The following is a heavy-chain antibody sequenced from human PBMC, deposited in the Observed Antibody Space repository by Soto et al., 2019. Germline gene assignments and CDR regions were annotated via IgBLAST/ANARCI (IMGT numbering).Heavy chain of an antibody. J-gene: IGHJ4*02. Sequence: AGGSLRLSCAASGFTFSDHYMDWVRQAPGKGLEWVGRARDKGNSYTTEYAASVKGRFTISRDDSKNSLYLQMNSLKTEDTAVYYCVRDSNGSGSSLFDFWGQGTLVTVSS. CDR1: GFTFSDHY. V-gene: IGHV3-72*01. CDR2: ARDKGNSYTT. D-gene: IGHD3-10*01. CDR3: VRDSNGSGSSLFDF.